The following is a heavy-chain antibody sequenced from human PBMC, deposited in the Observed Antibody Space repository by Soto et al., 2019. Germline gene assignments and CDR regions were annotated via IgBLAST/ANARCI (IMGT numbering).Heavy chain of an antibody. CDR3: ARDRNDILTGYYNVGTYYFDY. V-gene: IGHV3-21*01. D-gene: IGHD3-9*01. Sequence: GGSLRLSCAASGFTFSSYSMNWVRQAPGKGLEWVSSISSSSSYIYYADSVKGRFTISRDNAKNSLYLQMNSLRAEDTAVYYCARDRNDILTGYYNVGTYYFDYWGQGTLVTVSS. J-gene: IGHJ4*02. CDR2: ISSSSSYI. CDR1: GFTFSSYS.